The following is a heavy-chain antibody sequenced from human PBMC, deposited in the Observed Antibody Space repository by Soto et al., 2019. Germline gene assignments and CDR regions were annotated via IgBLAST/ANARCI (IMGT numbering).Heavy chain of an antibody. CDR3: ASGDYDSSGLFDY. D-gene: IGHD3-22*01. CDR2: IIPIFGTA. Sequence: SVKVSCKASVGTFSIYAIIWVRQAPGQGLEWMGGIIPIFGTANYAQKFQGRVAITADESTSTAYMELSSLRSEDTAVYYCASGDYDSSGLFDYWGQGTLVTVSS. V-gene: IGHV1-69*13. J-gene: IGHJ4*02. CDR1: VGTFSIYA.